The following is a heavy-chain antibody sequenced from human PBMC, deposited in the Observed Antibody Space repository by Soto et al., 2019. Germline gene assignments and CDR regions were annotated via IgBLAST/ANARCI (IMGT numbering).Heavy chain of an antibody. J-gene: IGHJ6*02. CDR2: IYSGGST. V-gene: IGHV3-53*02. D-gene: IGHD4-17*01. Sequence: EVQLVETGGGLIQPGGSLRLSCAASGFTVSSNYMSWVRQAPGKGLEWVSVIYSGGSTYYADSVKDRFTISRDNSKNTLYLQMNSLRAEDTAVYYCARDRRVDGDYYGMDVWGQGTTVTVSS. CDR3: ARDRRVDGDYYGMDV. CDR1: GFTVSSNY.